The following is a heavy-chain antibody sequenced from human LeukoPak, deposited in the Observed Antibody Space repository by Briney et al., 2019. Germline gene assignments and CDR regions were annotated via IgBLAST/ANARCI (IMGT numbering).Heavy chain of an antibody. CDR2: INHNSGGT. CDR3: ASGGVHCSSTSCSCGSSTYYYYYMDV. Sequence: ASVKVSCKASGYTFTGYYMHWVRQAPGQGLEWMGWINHNSGGTNYAQKFQGRVTMTRDTSISTAYMELSRLRSDDTAVYYCASGGVHCSSTSCSCGSSTYYYYYMDVWGKGSTVNVSS. CDR1: GYTFTGYY. V-gene: IGHV1-2*02. D-gene: IGHD2-2*01. J-gene: IGHJ6*03.